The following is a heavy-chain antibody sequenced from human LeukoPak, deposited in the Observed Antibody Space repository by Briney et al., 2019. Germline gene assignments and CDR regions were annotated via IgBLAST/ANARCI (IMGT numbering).Heavy chain of an antibody. CDR2: ISYDGSNK. Sequence: PGGSLRLSCAASGFTFSSYAMHWVRQAPGKGLEWVAVISYDGSNKYYADSVKGRFTISRDNSKNTLYLQMNSLRAEDTAVYYCARDVGQQLVLDYWGQGTLVTVSS. V-gene: IGHV3-30*04. CDR1: GFTFSSYA. J-gene: IGHJ4*02. D-gene: IGHD6-13*01. CDR3: ARDVGQQLVLDY.